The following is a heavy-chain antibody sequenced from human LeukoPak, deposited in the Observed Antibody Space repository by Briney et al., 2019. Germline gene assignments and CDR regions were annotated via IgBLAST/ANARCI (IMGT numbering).Heavy chain of an antibody. J-gene: IGHJ5*02. CDR1: GYTFTSYD. CDR3: ARGSSSWYVWFDP. V-gene: IGHV1-8*02. Sequence: ASVKVSCKASGYTFTSYDINWVRQATGQGLEWMGWMNPNSGNTGYAQKFQGRVAMTRDTSISTAYMELSRLRSDDTAVYYCARGSSSWYVWFDPWGQGTLVTVSS. CDR2: MNPNSGNT. D-gene: IGHD6-13*01.